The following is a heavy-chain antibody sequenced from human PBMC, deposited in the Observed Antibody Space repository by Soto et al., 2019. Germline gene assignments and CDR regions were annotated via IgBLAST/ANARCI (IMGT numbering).Heavy chain of an antibody. J-gene: IGHJ4*02. Sequence: GGSLRLSCAASGFTFSSYGMHWVRQAPGKGLEWVAVIWYDGSNKYYADSVKGRFTISRDNSKNTLYLQMNSLRAEDTAVYYCARDSGYYYDSSGGDYWGQGTLVTVSS. V-gene: IGHV3-33*01. D-gene: IGHD3-22*01. CDR3: ARDSGYYYDSSGGDY. CDR1: GFTFSSYG. CDR2: IWYDGSNK.